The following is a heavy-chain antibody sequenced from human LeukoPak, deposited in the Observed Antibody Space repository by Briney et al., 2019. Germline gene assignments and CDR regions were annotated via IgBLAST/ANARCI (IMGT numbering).Heavy chain of an antibody. J-gene: IGHJ4*02. CDR1: GFTFDHYG. Sequence: GGSQRLSCAASGFTFDHYGLTWVRQAPGKGLEWLSGINWNGDTTIYADSVKGRLTISRDNAKSSLYLQMDSLRVEDTALYYCARRSSSGSGFDYWGQGTLVTVSS. D-gene: IGHD6-6*01. CDR3: ARRSSSGSGFDY. V-gene: IGHV3-20*04. CDR2: INWNGDTT.